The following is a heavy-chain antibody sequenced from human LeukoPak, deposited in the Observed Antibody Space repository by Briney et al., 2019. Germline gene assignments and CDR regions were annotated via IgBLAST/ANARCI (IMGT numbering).Heavy chain of an antibody. D-gene: IGHD4-23*01. V-gene: IGHV3-9*01. Sequence: PGGSLRLSCAASGFAFDDYAMHWDRHAPGKGLEWVSGISWNSGSIVYGDSVKGRFTLSRDNAKNTLFLQMTNLKAEDTALYYCAKDMGPDYGGNSGVIGYWGQGTLVTVSS. CDR2: ISWNSGSI. CDR3: AKDMGPDYGGNSGVIGY. CDR1: GFAFDDYA. J-gene: IGHJ4*02.